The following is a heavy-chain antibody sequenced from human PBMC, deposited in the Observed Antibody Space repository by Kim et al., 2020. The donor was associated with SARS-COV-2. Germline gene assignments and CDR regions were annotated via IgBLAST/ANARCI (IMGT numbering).Heavy chain of an antibody. CDR1: GFTFSSYE. Sequence: GGSLRLSCAASGFTFSSYEMNWVRQAPGKGLEWVSYISSSGSTIYYADSVKGRFTISRDNAKNSLYLQMNSLRAEDTAVYYCARTGRHYGDYGYYYGMDVWGQGTTVTVSS. J-gene: IGHJ6*02. D-gene: IGHD4-17*01. V-gene: IGHV3-48*03. CDR2: ISSSGSTI. CDR3: ARTGRHYGDYGYYYGMDV.